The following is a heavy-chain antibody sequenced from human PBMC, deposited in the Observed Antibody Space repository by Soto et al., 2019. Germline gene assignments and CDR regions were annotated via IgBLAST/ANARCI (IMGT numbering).Heavy chain of an antibody. CDR3: ASHSSGYYPFDY. CDR1: GYTFTGYY. V-gene: IGHV1-2*02. Sequence: ASVKVSCKASGYTFTGYYMHWVRQAPGQRLEWMGWINPNSGGTNYAQKFQGRVTMTRDTSISTAYMELSRLRSDDTAVYYCASHSSGYYPFDYWGQGTLVTVSS. J-gene: IGHJ4*02. D-gene: IGHD3-22*01. CDR2: INPNSGGT.